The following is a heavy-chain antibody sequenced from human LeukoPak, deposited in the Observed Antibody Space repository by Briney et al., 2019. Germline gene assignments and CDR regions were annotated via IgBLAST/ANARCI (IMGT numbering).Heavy chain of an antibody. D-gene: IGHD6-19*01. CDR3: ARMTVSGRDNWFDP. CDR2: LDPNSGNT. V-gene: IGHV1-8*03. J-gene: IGHJ5*02. CDR1: GYTFTSYD. Sequence: ASVKVSCKSSGYTFTSYDINWVRQATGQGLEWMGWLDPNSGNTGYAQKFQGRVTITGNTAINTAYMELSSLRSEDTAVYYCARMTVSGRDNWFDPWGQGTLVTVSS.